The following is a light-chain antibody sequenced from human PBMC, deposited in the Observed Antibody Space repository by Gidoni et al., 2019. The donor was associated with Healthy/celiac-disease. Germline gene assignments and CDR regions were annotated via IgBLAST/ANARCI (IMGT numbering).Light chain of an antibody. J-gene: IGKJ3*01. CDR1: QSVSSY. V-gene: IGKV3-11*01. CDR2: DAS. Sequence: VLSHSPATLSLSPGERATLSCRASQSVSSYLAWYQQKPGQAPRPLIYDASNRATGIPARFSGSGSGTEFTLTISSLEPEDFTIYYCQQRSNWLRTFGPGTKVDIK. CDR3: QQRSNWLRT.